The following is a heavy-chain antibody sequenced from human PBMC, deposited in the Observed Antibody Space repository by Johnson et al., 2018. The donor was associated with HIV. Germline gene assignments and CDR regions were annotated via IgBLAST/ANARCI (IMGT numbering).Heavy chain of an antibody. D-gene: IGHD5-12*01. CDR2: IYSGGST. V-gene: IGHV3-66*01. Sequence: VQLVESGGGVVPPGRSLRLSCAASGFIFDDYGMSWVRQVPGKGLEWVSVIYSGGSTYYADSVKGRFTISRDNSKNTLYLQMNSLRAEDTAVFYCAKIVATSDDVFDIWGQGTKVTVSS. CDR3: AKIVATSDDVFDI. J-gene: IGHJ3*02. CDR1: GFIFDDYG.